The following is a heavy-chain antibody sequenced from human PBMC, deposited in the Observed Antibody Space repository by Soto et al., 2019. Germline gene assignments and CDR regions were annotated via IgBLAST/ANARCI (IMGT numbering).Heavy chain of an antibody. Sequence: PGGTLRLSCEDYGFTLSSYSMNWVRQALGKGLEWVSSIGSSSSSIYHENSVKRRFTISRDNAKNSLYLQINSLRAKDTAVYYCARDLENYDFWSGYYTNYYYYGMDVWGQGTTVTVSS. CDR2: IGSSSSSI. CDR3: ARDLENYDFWSGYYTNYYYYGMDV. V-gene: IGHV3-21*01. CDR1: GFTLSSYS. D-gene: IGHD3-3*01. J-gene: IGHJ6*02.